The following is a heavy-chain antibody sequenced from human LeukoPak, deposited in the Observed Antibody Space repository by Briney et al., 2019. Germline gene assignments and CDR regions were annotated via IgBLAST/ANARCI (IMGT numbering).Heavy chain of an antibody. V-gene: IGHV3-30*03. CDR2: ISYDGGKA. CDR3: ARESSGWYLDY. D-gene: IGHD6-19*01. Sequence: PEMSLRLSCAASGFTFSSFGIHWVRQAPGKGLEWVAVISYDGGKAYYADSVKGRFTISRDNSKNTLYLQMNSLRAEDTAVYYCARESSGWYLDYRGQGTLVTVSS. CDR1: GFTFSSFG. J-gene: IGHJ4*02.